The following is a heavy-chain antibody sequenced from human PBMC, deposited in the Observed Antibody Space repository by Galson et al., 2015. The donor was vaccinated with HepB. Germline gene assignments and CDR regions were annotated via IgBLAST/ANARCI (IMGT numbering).Heavy chain of an antibody. CDR2: ISNDGSSK. CDR3: ARDYYDNSGSGMDV. J-gene: IGHJ6*02. D-gene: IGHD3-22*01. Sequence: SLRLSCAASGFTFRSYGMHWVRQAPGKGLEWVAVISNDGSSKFYADSVKGRFTISRDNSQNTLYLQMNSLRDEDTAVYYCARDYYDNSGSGMDVWGQGTTVTVSS. CDR1: GFTFRSYG. V-gene: IGHV3-30*03.